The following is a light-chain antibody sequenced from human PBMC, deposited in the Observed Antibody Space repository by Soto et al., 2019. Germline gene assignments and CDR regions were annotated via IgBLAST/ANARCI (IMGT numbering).Light chain of an antibody. Sequence: IQMTQSPSTLSASVGDRVTITCRASQSISSWLAWYQQKPGKAPKLLIYKASSLESGVPSRFSGSGSGTEFTLTISSLQHDDFATYYCQQYNSYPWTFGQGTKVDIK. CDR3: QQYNSYPWT. V-gene: IGKV1-5*03. J-gene: IGKJ1*01. CDR1: QSISSW. CDR2: KAS.